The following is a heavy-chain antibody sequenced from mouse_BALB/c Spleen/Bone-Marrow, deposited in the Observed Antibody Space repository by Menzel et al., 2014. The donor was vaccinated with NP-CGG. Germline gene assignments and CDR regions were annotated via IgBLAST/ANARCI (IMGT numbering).Heavy chain of an antibody. Sequence: QVQLKESGPGLVQPSQRLSIPCTVSGFSLTSYGLHWVRQSPGKGLEWLGVIWSGGSTDYNAAFISRLSISKDNSKSQVFFEMNSLQADDTAIYYCASNWDYAMDYWGQGTSVTVSS. D-gene: IGHD4-1*01. V-gene: IGHV2-4-1*01. J-gene: IGHJ4*01. CDR2: IWSGGST. CDR3: ASNWDYAMDY. CDR1: GFSLTSYG.